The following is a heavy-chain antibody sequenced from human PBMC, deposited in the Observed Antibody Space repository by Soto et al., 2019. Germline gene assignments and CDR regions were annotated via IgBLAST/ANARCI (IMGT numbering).Heavy chain of an antibody. D-gene: IGHD3-3*01. CDR2: IYYSGST. Sequence: SETLSLTCTVSGGSISSYYWSWIRQPPGKGLEWIGYIYYSGSTNYNPSLKSRVTISVDTSKNQFSLKLSSVTAADTAVYYCARGPFYDFWSGRPNWFDDWGQGTMVSAPQ. CDR1: GGSISSYY. J-gene: IGHJ5*02. V-gene: IGHV4-59*01. CDR3: ARGPFYDFWSGRPNWFDD.